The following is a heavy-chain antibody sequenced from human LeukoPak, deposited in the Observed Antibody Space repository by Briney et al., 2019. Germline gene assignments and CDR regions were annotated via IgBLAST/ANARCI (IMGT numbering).Heavy chain of an antibody. CDR3: ARDPPTITLAGNGNDS. CDR2: ISSSSYI. Sequence: PGGSLRLSCAASGFTFSSYSMNWVRQAPGKGLEWVSSISSSSYIYYADSVKGRFTISRDNARKSLYLQMNSLTAEDTAVYYCARDPPTITLAGNGNDSWGQGTLVTVSS. CDR1: GFTFSSYS. J-gene: IGHJ5*01. V-gene: IGHV3-21*01. D-gene: IGHD6-19*01.